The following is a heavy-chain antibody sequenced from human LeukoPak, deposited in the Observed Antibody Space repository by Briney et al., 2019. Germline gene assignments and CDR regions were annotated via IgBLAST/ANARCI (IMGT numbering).Heavy chain of an antibody. J-gene: IGHJ4*02. CDR3: ATDRATQYFDY. Sequence: GGSLRLSCAASGITFRSYGMHWVRQAPGKGLEWVAFIWYDGSNKYYADSVKGRFTISRDNSRNTLFLQMNSLRAEDTAVYYCATDRATQYFDYWGQGTLVSVSS. V-gene: IGHV3-30*02. CDR2: IWYDGSNK. CDR1: GITFRSYG. D-gene: IGHD2-15*01.